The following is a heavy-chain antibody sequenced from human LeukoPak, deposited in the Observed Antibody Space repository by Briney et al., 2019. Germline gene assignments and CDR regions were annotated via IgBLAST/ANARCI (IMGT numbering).Heavy chain of an antibody. D-gene: IGHD5-12*01. J-gene: IGHJ4*02. CDR3: AKATVGGYED. Sequence: PGGSLRLSCAASGITVSSNYMSWVRQAPGKGLEWVSVVASDGSTKYADSVKGRFAISRDNSKNTLYLQMNSLRAEDTGVYYCAKATVGGYEDWGQGTLVTVSP. CDR1: GITVSSNY. CDR2: VASDGST. V-gene: IGHV3-53*01.